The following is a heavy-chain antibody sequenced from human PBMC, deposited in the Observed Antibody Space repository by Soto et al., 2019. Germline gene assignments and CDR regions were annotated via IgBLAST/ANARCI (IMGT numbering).Heavy chain of an antibody. V-gene: IGHV3-33*01. CDR2: IWYDGSNK. Sequence: HPGGSLTLSCAASGFTFSNYGMHWVRQAPGKGLEWVAIIWYDGSNKYYADSVKGRFTISRDNSKNTVYLQMNSLRAEDTAMYYCAAGEPLNYRGQGTLVTVSS. J-gene: IGHJ4*02. CDR1: GFTFSNYG. D-gene: IGHD3-10*01. CDR3: AAGEPLNY.